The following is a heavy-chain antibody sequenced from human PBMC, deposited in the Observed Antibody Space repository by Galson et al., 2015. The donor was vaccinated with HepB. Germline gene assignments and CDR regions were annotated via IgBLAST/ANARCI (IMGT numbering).Heavy chain of an antibody. CDR2: MGSKSGNT. V-gene: IGHV1-8*01. CDR3: ARGGCASVDY. CDR1: GYTFNFYD. D-gene: IGHD4/OR15-4a*01. Sequence: SVKVSCKASGYTFNFYDINWVRQATGQGLEWMGWMGSKSGNTGYAQKFQGRVTMTRNTSITTAYMELTSLKSEDTAVYYCARGGCASVDYWGQGTLVTVSS. J-gene: IGHJ4*02.